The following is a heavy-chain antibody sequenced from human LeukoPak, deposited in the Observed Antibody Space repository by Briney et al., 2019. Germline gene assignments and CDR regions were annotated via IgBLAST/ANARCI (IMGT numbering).Heavy chain of an antibody. Sequence: ASVKVSCKASGYTFTSYGISWVRQAPGQGLEWMGWINPNSGGTKYAQKFQGRVTMTRDTSISTAYMELSRLRSDDTAVFYCARQADNNWFDSWGREPWSPSPQ. CDR3: ARQADNNWFDS. CDR2: INPNSGGT. CDR1: GYTFTSYG. D-gene: IGHD2-15*01. V-gene: IGHV1-2*02. J-gene: IGHJ5*01.